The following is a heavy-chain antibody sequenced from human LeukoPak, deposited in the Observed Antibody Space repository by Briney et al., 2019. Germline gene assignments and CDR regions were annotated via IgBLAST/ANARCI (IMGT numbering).Heavy chain of an antibody. Sequence: PSETLSLTCTVSGGSISSYYWSWIRQPPGKGLEWIGYIYYSGSTNYNPSLKSRVTISVDTSKNQFSLKLSSVTAADTAVYYCARVFQRQQLVHGIDYWGQGTLVTVSS. D-gene: IGHD6-13*01. V-gene: IGHV4-59*01. CDR2: IYYSGST. CDR3: ARVFQRQQLVHGIDY. J-gene: IGHJ4*02. CDR1: GGSISSYY.